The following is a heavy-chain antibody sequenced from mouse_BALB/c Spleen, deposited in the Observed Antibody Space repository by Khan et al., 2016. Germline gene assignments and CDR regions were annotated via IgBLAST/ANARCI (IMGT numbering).Heavy chain of an antibody. CDR3: ANTFWYLDV. CDR2: INPDSSTI. J-gene: IGHJ1*01. Sequence: EVQLQESGGGLVQPGGSLKLSCAASGFDFSRYWMSWVRQAPGKGLEWIGEINPDSSTINYTPSLKDKFIISRDNAKNTLYLQMSKVGSQDKALYYGANTFWYLDVWGAGTTVTVSS. CDR1: GFDFSRYW. V-gene: IGHV4-1*02.